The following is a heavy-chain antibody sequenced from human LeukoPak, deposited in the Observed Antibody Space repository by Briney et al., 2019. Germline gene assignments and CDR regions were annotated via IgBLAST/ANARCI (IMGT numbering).Heavy chain of an antibody. D-gene: IGHD5-24*01. J-gene: IGHJ3*02. CDR2: IYYSGST. V-gene: IGHV4-59*01. CDR1: GGPISSYY. Sequence: PSETLSLTCTVSGGPISSYYWIWIRQPPGKGLEWIGYIYYSGSTNYNPSLNSRVTISVDTSKNPFSLKLSSVTAADTAVYYCARDYGRDGYNLDAFDIWGQGTMVTVSS. CDR3: ARDYGRDGYNLDAFDI.